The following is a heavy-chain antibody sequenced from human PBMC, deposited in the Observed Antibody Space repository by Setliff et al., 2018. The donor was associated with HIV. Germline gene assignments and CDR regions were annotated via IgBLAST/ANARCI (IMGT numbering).Heavy chain of an antibody. J-gene: IGHJ4*02. CDR1: GFTFSSYN. CDR3: ARAYDDYDSDLDY. Sequence: GGSLRLSCAASGFTFSSYNMNWVRQAPGKGLEWVSSISIGSSYIYYADSVKGRFTISRDNAKNSLYLQMNSLRAEDTAVYYCARAYDDYDSDLDYWGQGTLVTVSS. CDR2: ISIGSSYI. D-gene: IGHD4-17*01. V-gene: IGHV3-21*01.